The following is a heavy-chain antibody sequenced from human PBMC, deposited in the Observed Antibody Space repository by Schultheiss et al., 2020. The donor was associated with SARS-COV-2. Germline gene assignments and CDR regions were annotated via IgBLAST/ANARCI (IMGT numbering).Heavy chain of an antibody. Sequence: GSLRLSCAVSGYSISSGYYWGWIRQPPGKGLEWIGNIYHSGSTYYNPSLKSRVTISVDTSKNQFSLKLSSVTAADTAVYYCARDQRRRYCSGGSCYIVASYGMDVWGQGTTVTVSS. D-gene: IGHD2-15*01. CDR1: GYSISSGYY. CDR3: ARDQRRRYCSGGSCYIVASYGMDV. J-gene: IGHJ6*02. CDR2: IYHSGST. V-gene: IGHV4-38-2*02.